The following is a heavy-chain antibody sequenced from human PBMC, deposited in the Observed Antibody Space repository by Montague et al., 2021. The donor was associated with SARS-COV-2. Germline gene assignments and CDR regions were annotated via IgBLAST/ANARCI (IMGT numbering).Heavy chain of an antibody. CDR1: GFTFSNAW. D-gene: IGHD3-9*01. J-gene: IGHJ4*02. CDR3: TTGLDGTYYDILTGYYRIDY. V-gene: IGHV3-15*01. Sequence: SLRLSCAASGFTFSNAWMSWVRQAPGKGLEWVGRIKSKTDGGTTXXASPVKGRFTISRDDSKNTLYLQMNSLKTEDTAVYYCTTGLDGTYYDILTGYYRIDYWGQGTLVTVSS. CDR2: IKSKTDGGTT.